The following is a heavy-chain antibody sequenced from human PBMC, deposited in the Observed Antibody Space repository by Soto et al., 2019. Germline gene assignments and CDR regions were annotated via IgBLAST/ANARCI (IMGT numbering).Heavy chain of an antibody. Sequence: SETLSLTCTVSGGSNSSGGYYWSWIRQHPGKGLEWIGYIYYSGSTSYNPSLKSRVTMSVVTSKNQFSLKLSSVTAADTAVYYCARGDTLYNRFDPWGQGTLVTVSS. V-gene: IGHV4-31*03. D-gene: IGHD5-18*01. CDR3: ARGDTLYNRFDP. J-gene: IGHJ5*02. CDR1: GGSNSSGGYY. CDR2: IYYSGST.